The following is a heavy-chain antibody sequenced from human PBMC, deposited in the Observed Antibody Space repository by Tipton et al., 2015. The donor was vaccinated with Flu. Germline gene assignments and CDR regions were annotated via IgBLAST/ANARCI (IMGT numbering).Heavy chain of an antibody. CDR1: GYSISSGYY. CDR2: IYHSGST. CDR3: ARDSSMYYDYVWGSYRYGSGSYAFDI. Sequence: TLSLTCAVSGYSISSGYYWGWIRQPPGKGLEWIGSIYHSGSTYYNPSLKSRVTISVDTSKNQFSLKLSSVTAADTAVYYCARDSSMYYDYVWGSYRYGSGSYAFDIWGQGTMVTVSS. V-gene: IGHV4-38-2*02. D-gene: IGHD3-16*02. J-gene: IGHJ3*02.